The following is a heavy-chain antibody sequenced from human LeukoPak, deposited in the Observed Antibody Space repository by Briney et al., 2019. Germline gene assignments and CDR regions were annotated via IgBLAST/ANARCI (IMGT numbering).Heavy chain of an antibody. CDR3: ASSSIAARIFDY. Sequence: SETLSLTRTVSGGSISSYYWSWIRQPPGKGLEWIGYIYTSGSTNYNPSLKSRVTISVDTSKNQFSLKLSSVTAADTAVYYCASSSIAARIFDYWGQGTLVTVSS. J-gene: IGHJ4*02. V-gene: IGHV4-4*09. D-gene: IGHD6-6*01. CDR1: GGSISSYY. CDR2: IYTSGST.